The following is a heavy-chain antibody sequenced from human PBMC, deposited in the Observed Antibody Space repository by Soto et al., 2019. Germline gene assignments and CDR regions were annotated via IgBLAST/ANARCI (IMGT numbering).Heavy chain of an antibody. CDR3: ARSISGWYSCGC. CDR2: IYSGGST. CDR1: GFTVSSNY. D-gene: IGHD6-19*01. J-gene: IGHJ4*02. Sequence: GGSLRLSCAASGFTVSSNYMSWVRQAPGKGLEWVSVIYSGGSTYYADSVKGRFTISRDNSKNTQYLQMIRLRAEDTVVYCCARSISGWYSCGCWDKGSLVTVAS. V-gene: IGHV3-53*01.